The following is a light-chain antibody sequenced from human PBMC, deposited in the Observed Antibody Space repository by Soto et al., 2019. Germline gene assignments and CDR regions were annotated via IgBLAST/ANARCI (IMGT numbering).Light chain of an antibody. Sequence: DIQMSQSPSYLSASVGYRVIIICRASQSISFYLNWYQQKTGNAPKVLIYAASNLQTGVPSRFTGSGSGTDVTLTINSLQPEDFATYSCQQSYSTPITFGQVTRLEI. CDR1: QSISFY. V-gene: IGKV1-39*01. J-gene: IGKJ5*01. CDR3: QQSYSTPIT. CDR2: AAS.